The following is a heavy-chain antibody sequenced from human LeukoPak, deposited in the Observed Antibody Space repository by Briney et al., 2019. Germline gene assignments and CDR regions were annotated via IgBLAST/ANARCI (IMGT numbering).Heavy chain of an antibody. Sequence: PGGSLRLSCTASGFSVNTNYMSWVRQAPGTGLEWVSVMYSGGTTYYADSVEGRFTISRDNSKNTLYLQMSSLRVEDTAVYYCARDRRINYGLDVWGQGTTVTVSS. CDR3: ARDRRINYGLDV. CDR2: MYSGGTT. CDR1: GFSVNTNY. D-gene: IGHD2-15*01. V-gene: IGHV3-53*01. J-gene: IGHJ6*02.